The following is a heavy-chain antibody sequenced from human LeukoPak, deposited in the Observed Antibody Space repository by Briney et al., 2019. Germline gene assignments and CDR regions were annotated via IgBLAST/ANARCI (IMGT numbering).Heavy chain of an antibody. J-gene: IGHJ6*02. CDR3: ARPTSIIPASNIYYYYYAMDV. CDR1: GYTFTSYY. Sequence: ASVKVSCKASGYTFTSYYMRWVRQAPGQGLEWMGIINPSGGTTTYAQKFKGRVTMTRDTPTSSVYMELSSLRSEDTAVYYCARPTSIIPASNIYYYYYAMDVWGQGTTVTVSS. D-gene: IGHD2-2*01. V-gene: IGHV1-46*01. CDR2: INPSGGTT.